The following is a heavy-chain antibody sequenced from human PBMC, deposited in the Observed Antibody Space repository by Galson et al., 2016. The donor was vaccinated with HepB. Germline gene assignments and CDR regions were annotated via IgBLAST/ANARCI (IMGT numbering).Heavy chain of an antibody. J-gene: IGHJ6*02. CDR2: IIPIFTTA. Sequence: SVKVSCKASGGTFNNNAISWVRQAPGQGLEWMGGIIPIFTTANYAQKFQGRVTIIADESTSTAFMELSSLRFEDTAAYYCASGGGGYNPGGFYYYVMDVWGEGTTVTVSS. CDR1: GGTFNNNA. V-gene: IGHV1-69*13. CDR3: ASGGGGYNPGGFYYYVMDV. D-gene: IGHD5-24*01.